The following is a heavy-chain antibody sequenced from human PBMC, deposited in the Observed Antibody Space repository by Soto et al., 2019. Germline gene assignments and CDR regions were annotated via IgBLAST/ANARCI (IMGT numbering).Heavy chain of an antibody. J-gene: IGHJ6*02. V-gene: IGHV2-5*02. CDR1: GFSLSADGVG. CDR3: GHSRAPRVLDV. D-gene: IGHD2-8*01. Sequence: QITLKESGPTLVKPTQTLTLTCTFSGFSLSADGVGVGWIRQPPGKALEWLALIYWDDDKRYSPSLESRLTITKDTSRNQVVLTMTNVDLVDTATYYCGHSRAPRVLDVRGQGTTVTVSS. CDR2: IYWDDDK.